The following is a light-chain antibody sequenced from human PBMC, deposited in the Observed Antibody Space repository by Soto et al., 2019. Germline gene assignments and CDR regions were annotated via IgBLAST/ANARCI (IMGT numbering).Light chain of an antibody. V-gene: IGLV1-47*01. CDR1: SSNIGSNY. Sequence: QPVLTQPPSASGSPGQRVTICCSGSSSNIGSNYVYWYQQLPGTAPKLLIYRNNQRPSGVPDRFSGSKSGTSASLAISGLRSEVEADYYCAAWDDSPRAFYVFVTGAKVTVL. CDR2: RNN. CDR3: AAWDDSPRAFYV. J-gene: IGLJ1*01.